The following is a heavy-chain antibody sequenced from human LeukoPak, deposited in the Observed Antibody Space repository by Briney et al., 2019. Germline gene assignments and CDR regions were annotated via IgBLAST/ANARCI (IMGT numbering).Heavy chain of an antibody. CDR3: AAGYYGSGSCYR. V-gene: IGHV1-2*06. CDR1: GYTFTAYY. J-gene: IGHJ5*02. CDR2: INPNTGGT. Sequence: ASVKVSCKASGYTFTAYYIHWVRQAPGQGLEWMGRINPNTGGTNSPQKFQGRVTMTRDTSINTVYMELRILRSDDTATYYCAAGYYGSGSCYRWGQGTLVTVSS. D-gene: IGHD3-10*01.